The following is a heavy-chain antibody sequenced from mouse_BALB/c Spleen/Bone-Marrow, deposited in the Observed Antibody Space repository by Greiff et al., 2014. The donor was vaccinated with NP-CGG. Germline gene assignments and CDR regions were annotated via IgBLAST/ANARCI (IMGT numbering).Heavy chain of an antibody. CDR3: ARSYERYYVPIDY. V-gene: IGHV1-7*01. CDR1: GYTFTDYW. CDR2: INPSTGYS. J-gene: IGHJ2*01. D-gene: IGHD2-3*01. Sequence: QVQLQQSGAELAKPGASVKLSCKASGYTFTDYWMHWVQQRPGQGLEWLGYINPSTGYSEYNQKFKDKSTLTADKTSSKTYMQQNSRTTEEAAVNYCARSYERYYVPIDYWGQGTTLTVSS.